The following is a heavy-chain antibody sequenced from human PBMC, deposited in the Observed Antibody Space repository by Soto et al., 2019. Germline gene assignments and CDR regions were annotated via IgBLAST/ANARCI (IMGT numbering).Heavy chain of an antibody. D-gene: IGHD6-6*01. CDR1: GGTFSSYA. J-gene: IGHJ5*02. Sequence: GASVKVSCKASGGTFSSYAISWVRQAPGQGLEWMGGIIPIFGTANYAQKFQGRVTITADESTSTAYMELSSLRSEDTAVYYCARFMVSSSNKWFDPWGQGTLVTVSS. CDR3: ARFMVSSSNKWFDP. V-gene: IGHV1-69*13. CDR2: IIPIFGTA.